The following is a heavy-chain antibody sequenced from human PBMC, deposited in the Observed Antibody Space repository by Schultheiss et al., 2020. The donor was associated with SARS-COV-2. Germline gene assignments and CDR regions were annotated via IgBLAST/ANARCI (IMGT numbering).Heavy chain of an antibody. CDR1: GFTFSDHY. Sequence: GESLKISCAASGFTFSDHYMDWVRLAPGKGLEWVAVISYDGSNKYYADSVKGRFTISRDNSKNTLYLQMNSLRADDTAVYFCTKESLNRKFHYWGQGTLVTVSS. CDR3: TKESLNRKFHY. D-gene: IGHD3-10*01. J-gene: IGHJ4*02. V-gene: IGHV3-30*18. CDR2: ISYDGSNK.